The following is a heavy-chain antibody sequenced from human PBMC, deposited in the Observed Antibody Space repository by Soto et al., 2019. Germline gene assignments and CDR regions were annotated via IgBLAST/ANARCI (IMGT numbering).Heavy chain of an antibody. V-gene: IGHV4-4*02. D-gene: IGHD5-12*01. CDR2: IYHSGST. Sequence: PSETLSLTCAVSSGSISSSNWWSWVRQPPGKGLEWIGEIYHSGSTNYNPSLKSRATISVDKSKNQFSLKLSSVTAADTAVYYCARRLYDPIYYYYYMDVWGKGTTVTVSS. CDR1: SGSISSSNW. CDR3: ARRLYDPIYYYYYMDV. J-gene: IGHJ6*03.